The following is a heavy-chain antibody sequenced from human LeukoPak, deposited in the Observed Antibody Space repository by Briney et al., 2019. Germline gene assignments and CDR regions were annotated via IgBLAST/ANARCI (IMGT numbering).Heavy chain of an antibody. CDR1: GGSISSYY. CDR3: ARRSSGWSYYFDY. CDR2: IYTSGST. J-gene: IGHJ4*02. D-gene: IGHD6-19*01. Sequence: SETLSLTCTVSGGSISSYYRSWIRQPAGKGLEWIGRIYTSGSTNYDPSPKSRVTILLDTYENKFSQKPSSVPAADTAVYYCARRSSGWSYYFDYWGQGTLVTVSS. V-gene: IGHV4-4*07.